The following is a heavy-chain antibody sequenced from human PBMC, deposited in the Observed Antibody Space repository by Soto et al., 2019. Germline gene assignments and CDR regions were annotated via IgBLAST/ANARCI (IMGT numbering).Heavy chain of an antibody. J-gene: IGHJ6*02. V-gene: IGHV3-33*08. CDR2: IWYDGSNK. D-gene: IGHD3-22*01. CDR3: ARGVKHYDSSGYYPYYYYGMDV. Sequence: QVQLVESGGGLVKPGGSLRLSCAASGFTFSDYYMSWIRQAPGKGLEWVAVIWYDGSNKYYADSVKGRFTISRDNSKNTLSLQMNSLRAEDTAVYYCARGVKHYDSSGYYPYYYYGMDVWGQGTTVTVSS. CDR1: GFTFSDYY.